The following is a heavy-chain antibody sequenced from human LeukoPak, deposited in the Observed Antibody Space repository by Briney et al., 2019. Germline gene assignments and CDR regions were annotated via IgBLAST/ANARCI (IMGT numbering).Heavy chain of an antibody. CDR2: MNPNSGNT. Sequence: ASVKISSKASGYTFTSYDINWVRQATGQGLEWMGWMNPNSGNTGYAQKFQGRVTLTRNTSISTAYMELSSLRSEDTAVYSCARALQVAGYLDVWGKGTTVTVSS. J-gene: IGHJ6*03. V-gene: IGHV1-8*03. CDR3: ARALQVAGYLDV. CDR1: GYTFTSYD. D-gene: IGHD4-11*01.